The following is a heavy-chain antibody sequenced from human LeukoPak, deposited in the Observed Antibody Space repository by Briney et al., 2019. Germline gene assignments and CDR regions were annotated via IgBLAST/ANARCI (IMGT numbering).Heavy chain of an antibody. V-gene: IGHV3-7*01. CDR2: IREDGSEK. D-gene: IGHD4-17*01. J-gene: IGHJ5*02. Sequence: PGGSLRLSCAASGFSLSNYWMSWVRQAPGKGPEWVANIREDGSEKKYVDSVEGRFTISRDNAKNSLYLQMNSLRAEDTAVYYCAKDITTVTMSMGFDPWGQGTLVTVSS. CDR3: AKDITTVTMSMGFDP. CDR1: GFSLSNYW.